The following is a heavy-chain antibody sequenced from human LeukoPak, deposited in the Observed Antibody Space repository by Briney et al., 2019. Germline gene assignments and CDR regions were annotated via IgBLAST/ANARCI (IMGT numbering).Heavy chain of an antibody. CDR2: ISSSSSYI. CDR1: GFTFSSYS. D-gene: IGHD2-2*01. V-gene: IGHV3-21*01. J-gene: IGHJ6*03. Sequence: PGGSLRLSCAASGFTFSSYSMNWVRQAPGKGLEWVSSISSSSSYIYYADSVKGRFTISRDNAKNSLYLQMNSLRAEDTAVYYCARKDIVVVPNYYYYMDVWGKGTTVTVSS. CDR3: ARKDIVVVPNYYYYMDV.